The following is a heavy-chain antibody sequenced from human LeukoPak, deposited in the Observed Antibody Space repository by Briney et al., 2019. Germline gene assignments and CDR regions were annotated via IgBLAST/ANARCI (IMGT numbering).Heavy chain of an antibody. D-gene: IGHD6-13*01. Sequence: PSETLSLTCAVYGVSFSGYYWSWIRQPPGKGLEWIGEINHSGSTNYNPSLKSRVTISVDTSKNQFSLKLSSVTAADTAVYYCARAIAAPVFFDYWGQGTLVTVSS. V-gene: IGHV4-34*01. J-gene: IGHJ4*02. CDR3: ARAIAAPVFFDY. CDR2: INHSGST. CDR1: GVSFSGYY.